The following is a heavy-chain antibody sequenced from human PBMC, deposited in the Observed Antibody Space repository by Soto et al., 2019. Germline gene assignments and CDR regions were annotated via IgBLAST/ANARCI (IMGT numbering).Heavy chain of an antibody. D-gene: IGHD1-26*01. CDR2: ISAYNGNT. Sequence: ASVKVSCKASGYTFTSYGISWVRQAPGQGLEWMGWISAYNGNTNYAQKLQGRVTMTTDTSTSTAYMEPGSLRSDDTAVYYCAREATPYPYFDYWGQGTLVTVSS. V-gene: IGHV1-18*01. CDR1: GYTFTSYG. J-gene: IGHJ4*02. CDR3: AREATPYPYFDY.